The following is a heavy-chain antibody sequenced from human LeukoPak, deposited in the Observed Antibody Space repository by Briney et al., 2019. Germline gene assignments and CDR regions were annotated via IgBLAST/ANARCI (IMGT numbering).Heavy chain of an antibody. CDR1: GGSISSYY. V-gene: IGHV4-4*09. Sequence: SQTLSLTCTVSGGSISSYYCSWIRHPPGKGLEWIVYIYTSGNTNYTPSPKSRVTISVDTSKTPFSLKLSSVTAADTAVYYCARATYYDFWSGYYSPYYFDYWGQGTLVTVSS. J-gene: IGHJ4*02. D-gene: IGHD3-3*01. CDR3: ARATYYDFWSGYYSPYYFDY. CDR2: IYTSGNT.